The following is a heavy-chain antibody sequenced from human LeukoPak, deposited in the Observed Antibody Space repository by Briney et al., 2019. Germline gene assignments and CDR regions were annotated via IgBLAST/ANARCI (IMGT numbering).Heavy chain of an antibody. V-gene: IGHV4-61*01. CDR1: GRSVSSGSYF. Sequence: SETLSLTCTVSGRSVSSGSYFWSWIRQPPGKGLEWIGYIYYSGSTNYNPSLKSRVTISVDTSKNQFSLKLSSVTAADTAVYYCATGTYYYGSGTYYTGGYWFDPWGQGTLVTVSS. CDR2: IYYSGST. J-gene: IGHJ5*02. CDR3: ATGTYYYGSGTYYTGGYWFDP. D-gene: IGHD3-10*01.